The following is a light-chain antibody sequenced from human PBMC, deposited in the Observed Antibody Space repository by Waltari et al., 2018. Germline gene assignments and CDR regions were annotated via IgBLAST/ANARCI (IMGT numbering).Light chain of an antibody. J-gene: IGKJ1*01. CDR1: QSLLHTNGHYY. V-gene: IGKV2-28*01. Sequence: EIVMNQSPLSLSVTLGEPAPISYTSSQSLLHTNGHYYLDWYLQKPGQSPQLLIYAASNRAPGVPDRFSGSGSGRDFTLTISRVEADDFGTYFCMQALQTWTFGQGTKVDMK. CDR3: MQALQTWT. CDR2: AAS.